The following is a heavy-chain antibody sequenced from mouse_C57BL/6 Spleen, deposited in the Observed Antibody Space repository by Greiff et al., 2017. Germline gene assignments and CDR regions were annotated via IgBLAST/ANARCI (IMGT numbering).Heavy chain of an antibody. V-gene: IGHV5-6*01. Sequence: EVKLVESGGDLVKPGGSLKLSCAASGFTFSSYGMSWVRQTPDKRLEWVATISSGGSYTYYPDSVKGRFTISRDNAKNTLYLQMSSLKSEDTAMYYCARWLDGYFDVWGTGTTVTVSS. CDR2: ISSGGSYT. J-gene: IGHJ1*03. CDR3: ARWLDGYFDV. D-gene: IGHD2-2*01. CDR1: GFTFSSYG.